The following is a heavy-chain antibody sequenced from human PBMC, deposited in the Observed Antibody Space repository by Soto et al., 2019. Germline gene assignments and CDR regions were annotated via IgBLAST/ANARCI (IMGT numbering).Heavy chain of an antibody. Sequence: SETLSLTCTVSGYSLSSGYYWGWIRQPPGKGLEWIGSGYHRGTSYYNPSLQSRVSISVDTSKNHFSLRLTSVTAADTGVYYCARGNGYYETSGDFNSWGQGALVTVS. CDR3: ARGNGYYETSGDFNS. J-gene: IGHJ4*02. V-gene: IGHV4-38-2*02. D-gene: IGHD3-22*01. CDR1: GYSLSSGYY. CDR2: GYHRGTS.